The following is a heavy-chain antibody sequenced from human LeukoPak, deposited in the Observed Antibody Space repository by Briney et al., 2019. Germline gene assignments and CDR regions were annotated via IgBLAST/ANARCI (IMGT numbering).Heavy chain of an antibody. J-gene: IGHJ2*01. Sequence: GRSLRLSCAASGFTFNTYAMHWLRQAPGKGLEWVAVISSDGSNKYHTDSVKGRFTISRDNSRNTLYLQMNSLRAEDTAVYYCARDQGYCTSTSCHYYNSYFDVWGRGTLVTVSS. D-gene: IGHD2-2*01. CDR2: ISSDGSNK. CDR1: GFTFNTYA. V-gene: IGHV3-30-3*01. CDR3: ARDQGYCTSTSCHYYNSYFDV.